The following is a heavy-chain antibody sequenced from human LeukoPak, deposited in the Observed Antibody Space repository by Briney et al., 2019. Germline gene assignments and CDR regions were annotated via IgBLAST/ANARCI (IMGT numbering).Heavy chain of an antibody. D-gene: IGHD6-19*01. J-gene: IGHJ4*02. V-gene: IGHV4-61*02. CDR3: ARVQYSSGWKPMNKFDY. Sequence: PSQTLSLTCTVSGGSISSGSYYWSWIRQPAGKGLEWIGRIYTSGSTYYNPSLKSRVTISVDTSKNQFSLKLSSVTAADTAVYYCARVQYSSGWKPMNKFDYWGQGTLVTVSS. CDR2: IYTSGST. CDR1: GGSISSGSYY.